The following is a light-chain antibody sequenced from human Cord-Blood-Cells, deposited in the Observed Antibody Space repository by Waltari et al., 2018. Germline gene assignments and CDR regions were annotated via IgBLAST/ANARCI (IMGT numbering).Light chain of an antibody. V-gene: IGLV2-14*01. CDR3: SSYTSSSTYV. CDR1: SSDVGGYNY. Sequence: QSALTQPASVSGSPGQSITISCTGTSSDVGGYNYVSWYQQHPGNAPKLMIYDVSKRPAGVSNRVSGSKSGNTASLTISGLQAEDEADYYCSSYTSSSTYVFGTGTKVTVL. CDR2: DVS. J-gene: IGLJ1*01.